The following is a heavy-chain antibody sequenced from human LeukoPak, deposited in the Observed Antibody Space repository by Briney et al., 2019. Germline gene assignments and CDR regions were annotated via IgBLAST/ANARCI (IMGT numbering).Heavy chain of an antibody. J-gene: IGHJ4*02. Sequence: RASVEVSCKASGYTFTSYGISWVRQAPGQGLEWMGWISAYNGNTNYAQKLQGRVTMTTDTSTSTAYMELRSLRSDDTAVYYCARDAYGDYFGYWGQGTLVTVSS. D-gene: IGHD4-17*01. CDR3: ARDAYGDYFGY. CDR1: GYTFTSYG. V-gene: IGHV1-18*01. CDR2: ISAYNGNT.